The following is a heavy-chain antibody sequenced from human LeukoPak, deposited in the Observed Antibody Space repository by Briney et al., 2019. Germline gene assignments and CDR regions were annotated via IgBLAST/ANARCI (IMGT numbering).Heavy chain of an antibody. CDR1: GYTFTSSD. Sequence: ASVKDSSKASGYTFTSSDVNWVRPATGQGVGWMGWMNPNSGNTGYAQKFQGRVTITRNTSISTAYMELSSLRSEDTAVYYCARDTAMVSDDNYYYCGMDVWGQGTTVTVSS. D-gene: IGHD5-18*01. V-gene: IGHV1-8*03. J-gene: IGHJ6*02. CDR3: ARDTAMVSDDNYYYCGMDV. CDR2: MNPNSGNT.